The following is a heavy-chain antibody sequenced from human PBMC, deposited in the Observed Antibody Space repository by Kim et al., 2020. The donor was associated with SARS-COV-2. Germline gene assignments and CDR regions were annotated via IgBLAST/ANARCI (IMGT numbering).Heavy chain of an antibody. Sequence: VKNRITINPDTSKNQFSLQLNSVTPEDTAVYYCARDQWLVRSTKSYYFDYWGQGTLVTVSS. J-gene: IGHJ4*02. V-gene: IGHV6-1*01. CDR3: ARDQWLVRSTKSYYFDY. D-gene: IGHD6-19*01.